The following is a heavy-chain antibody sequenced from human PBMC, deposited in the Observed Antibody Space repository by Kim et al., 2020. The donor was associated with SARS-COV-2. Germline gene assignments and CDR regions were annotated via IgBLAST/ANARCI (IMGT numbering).Heavy chain of an antibody. Sequence: GGSLRLSCAASGFTFSSYGMHWVRQAPGKGLEWVAVISYDGSNKYYADSVKGRFTISRDNSKNTLYLQMNSLRAEDTAVYYCAKKFSSGGWYWGAFDIWGQGTMVTVSS. J-gene: IGHJ3*02. D-gene: IGHD6-19*01. V-gene: IGHV3-30*18. CDR2: ISYDGSNK. CDR1: GFTFSSYG. CDR3: AKKFSSGGWYWGAFDI.